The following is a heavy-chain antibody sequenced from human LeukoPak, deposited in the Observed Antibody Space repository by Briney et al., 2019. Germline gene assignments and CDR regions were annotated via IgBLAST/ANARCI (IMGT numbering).Heavy chain of an antibody. V-gene: IGHV4-61*02. CDR1: GGSISSGSYY. CDR2: IYTSGST. CDR3: ARVSSWYDDAFDI. Sequence: PSQTLSLTCTVSGGSISSGSYYWSWIRQPAGKGLEWIGRIYTSGSTNYNPSLKSRVTISVDTSKNQFSLKLSSVTAADTAVYYCARVSSWYDDAFDIWGQGTMVTVSS. D-gene: IGHD6-13*01. J-gene: IGHJ3*02.